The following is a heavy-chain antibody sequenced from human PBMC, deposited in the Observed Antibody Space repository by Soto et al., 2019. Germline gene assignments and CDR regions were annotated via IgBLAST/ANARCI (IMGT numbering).Heavy chain of an antibody. CDR3: ARGDRDGYNGVPDY. CDR1: GGTFSSYT. V-gene: IGHV1-69*02. J-gene: IGHJ4*02. Sequence: QVQLVQSGAEVKKPGSSVKVSCKASGGTFSSYTISWVRQAPRQGLEWMGRIIPILGIANYAQKFQGRVTITADKSTSTAYMELSSLRSEDTAVYYCARGDRDGYNGVPDYWGQGTLVTVSS. D-gene: IGHD2-8*01. CDR2: IIPILGIA.